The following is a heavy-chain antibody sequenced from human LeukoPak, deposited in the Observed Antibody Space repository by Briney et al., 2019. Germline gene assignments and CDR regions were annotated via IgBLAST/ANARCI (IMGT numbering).Heavy chain of an antibody. D-gene: IGHD3-22*01. CDR2: IRYDGSNK. J-gene: IGHJ4*02. CDR3: ARHLDSPYYFDY. V-gene: IGHV3-30*02. Sequence: PGGSLRLSCAASGFTFSSYGMHWVRQAPGKGLEWVAFIRYDGSNKYYADSVKGRFTISRDNSKNTLYLQMNSLRAEDTAVYYCARHLDSPYYFDYWGQGTLVTVSS. CDR1: GFTFSSYG.